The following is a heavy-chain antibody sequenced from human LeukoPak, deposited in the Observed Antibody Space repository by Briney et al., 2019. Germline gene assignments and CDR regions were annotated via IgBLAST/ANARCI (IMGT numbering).Heavy chain of an antibody. Sequence: SETLSLTCTVSGGSISSSSYFWGWIRPPPGQGLEWIGNGYYSGTTYYNASLKSRVNISVATSKNQFSLNLSSVTAADTAVYYCARRDPGFFFDYWGQGALVTVSS. CDR3: ARRDPGFFFDY. D-gene: IGHD3-10*01. CDR2: GYYSGTT. CDR1: GGSISSSSYF. V-gene: IGHV4-39*01. J-gene: IGHJ4*02.